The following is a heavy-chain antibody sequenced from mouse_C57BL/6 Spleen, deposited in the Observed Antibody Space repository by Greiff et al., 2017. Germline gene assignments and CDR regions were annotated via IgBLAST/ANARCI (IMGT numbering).Heavy chain of an antibody. J-gene: IGHJ2*01. CDR3: ARDRGMILDY. Sequence: EVMLVESGGGLVKPGGSLKLSCAASGFTFSSYAMSWVRQTPEKRLEWVATISDGGSYTYYPDNVKGRFTISRDNAKNNLYLQMSHLKSEDTAMYYCARDRGMILDYWGQGTTLTVSS. CDR1: GFTFSSYA. D-gene: IGHD2-4*01. CDR2: ISDGGSYT. V-gene: IGHV5-4*01.